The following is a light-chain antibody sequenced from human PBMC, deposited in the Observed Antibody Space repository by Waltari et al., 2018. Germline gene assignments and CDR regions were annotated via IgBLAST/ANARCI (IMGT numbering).Light chain of an antibody. Sequence: EIVLTQSPGTLSLSRGERATLSCRASQSVSSSYLAWYQQKPGQAPRLLIYGASSRATGIPDRFSGSGSGTDFTLTISRLEPEDFAVYYCQQYGSSPCTFGQGTKLEIK. V-gene: IGKV3-20*01. CDR2: GAS. CDR3: QQYGSSPCT. CDR1: QSVSSSY. J-gene: IGKJ2*02.